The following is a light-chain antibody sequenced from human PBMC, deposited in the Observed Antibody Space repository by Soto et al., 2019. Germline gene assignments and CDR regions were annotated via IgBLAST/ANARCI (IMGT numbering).Light chain of an antibody. Sequence: EIVLTQSPGTLSLSPGERATLSCRASQSVSSSYLAWYQQKPGQAPRLLIYGASSRATGIPDRFSGSGSGTDFTLTISRPEPEDFAVYYCQQYGNSTYTFGQGTKLEIK. J-gene: IGKJ2*01. CDR3: QQYGNSTYT. V-gene: IGKV3-20*01. CDR1: QSVSSSY. CDR2: GAS.